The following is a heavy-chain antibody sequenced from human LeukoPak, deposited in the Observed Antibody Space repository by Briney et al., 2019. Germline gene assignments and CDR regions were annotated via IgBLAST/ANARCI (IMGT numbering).Heavy chain of an antibody. D-gene: IGHD6-13*01. CDR3: ATDLGPFIEASGGFDY. Sequence: ASVKVSCKVSGYTXTELSMHWVRQAPGKGLEWMGGFDPEDGETIYAQKFQGRVTMTEDTSTDTGYVDLSSLRSEDTAVYYCATDLGPFIEASGGFDYWGQGTLVTVSS. CDR1: GYTXTELS. J-gene: IGHJ4*02. CDR2: FDPEDGET. V-gene: IGHV1-24*01.